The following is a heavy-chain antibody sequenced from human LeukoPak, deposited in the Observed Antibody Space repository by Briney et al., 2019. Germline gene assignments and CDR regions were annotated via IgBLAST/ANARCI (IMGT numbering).Heavy chain of an antibody. J-gene: IGHJ4*02. CDR3: ARTPYSYERSGYYHDY. CDR2: IYYSGST. D-gene: IGHD3-22*01. V-gene: IGHV4-59*01. Sequence: SETLSLTCTVSGGSLSSYYWSWIRQPPGKGLEWIGYIYYSGSTNYNPSLMSRVPISVHTSKYQFSLRLSSVTAADTSVYYCARTPYSYERSGYYHDYWGQGTLVTVAS. CDR1: GGSLSSYY.